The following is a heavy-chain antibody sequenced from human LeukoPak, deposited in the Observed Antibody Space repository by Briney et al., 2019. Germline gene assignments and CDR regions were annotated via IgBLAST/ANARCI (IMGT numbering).Heavy chain of an antibody. Sequence: SETLSLTCAVYGGSFSGYYWSWIRQPPGKGLEWIGEINHSGSTNYNPSLKSRVTISVDTSKNQFSLKLSSVTAADTVVYYCARQGSIFGVTIQGNWFDPWGQGTLVTVSS. CDR1: GGSFSGYY. J-gene: IGHJ5*02. D-gene: IGHD3-3*01. V-gene: IGHV4-34*01. CDR3: ARQGSIFGVTIQGNWFDP. CDR2: INHSGST.